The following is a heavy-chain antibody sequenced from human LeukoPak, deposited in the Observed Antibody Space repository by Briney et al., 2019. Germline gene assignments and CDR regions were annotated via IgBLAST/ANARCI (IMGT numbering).Heavy chain of an antibody. D-gene: IGHD5-18*01. V-gene: IGHV3-7*01. Sequence: GGSLRLPCAASGFTFSSYWMSWVRQAPGKGLEWVANIKKDGSEKYYVDSVKGRFTISRDNAKTSLYLQMNSLRAEDTAVYNCARYLSGVTGYTYGRGIDYWGQGTLVTVSS. J-gene: IGHJ4*02. CDR3: ARYLSGVTGYTYGRGIDY. CDR1: GFTFSSYW. CDR2: IKKDGSEK.